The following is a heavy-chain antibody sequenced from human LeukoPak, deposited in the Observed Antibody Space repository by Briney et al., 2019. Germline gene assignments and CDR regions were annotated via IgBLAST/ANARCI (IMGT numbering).Heavy chain of an antibody. Sequence: ASVKVSCKASGGTFSSYAISWVRQAPGQGLECMGGIIPIFGTANYAQKFQGRVTITADESTSTAYMELSSLRSEDTAVYYCARDLSPTDSGSYQGASFDYYYGMDVWGQGTTVTVSS. CDR1: GGTFSSYA. D-gene: IGHD1-26*01. V-gene: IGHV1-69*13. CDR2: IIPIFGTA. J-gene: IGHJ6*02. CDR3: ARDLSPTDSGSYQGASFDYYYGMDV.